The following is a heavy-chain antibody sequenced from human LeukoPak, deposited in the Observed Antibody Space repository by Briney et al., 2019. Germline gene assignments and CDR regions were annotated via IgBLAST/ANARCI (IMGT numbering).Heavy chain of an antibody. CDR1: GFSLSTSGLC. D-gene: IGHD2-21*01. Sequence: SGPALVKPTQTLTLTCTFSGFSLSTSGLCMSWIRQPPGKALEWLARIDWDDDKYYSTSLKTRFTISKDTSKNQVVLIMTNMDPVDTATYYCARMKSVVVDQAFDYWGQGILVTVSS. CDR3: ARMKSVVVDQAFDY. J-gene: IGHJ4*02. CDR2: IDWDDDK. V-gene: IGHV2-70*11.